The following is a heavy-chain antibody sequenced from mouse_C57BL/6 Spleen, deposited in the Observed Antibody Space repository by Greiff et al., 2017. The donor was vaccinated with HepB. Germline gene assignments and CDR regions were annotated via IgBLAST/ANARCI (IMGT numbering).Heavy chain of an antibody. CDR1: GFTFSDYG. V-gene: IGHV5-17*01. Sequence: EVHLVESGGGLVKPGGSLKLSCAASGFTFSDYGMHWVRQAPEKGLEWVAYISSGSSTIYYADTVKGRFTISRDNAKNTLFLQMTSLRSEDTAMYYCARRDYSNFLDYWGQGTTLTVSS. J-gene: IGHJ2*01. CDR2: ISSGSSTI. D-gene: IGHD2-5*01. CDR3: ARRDYSNFLDY.